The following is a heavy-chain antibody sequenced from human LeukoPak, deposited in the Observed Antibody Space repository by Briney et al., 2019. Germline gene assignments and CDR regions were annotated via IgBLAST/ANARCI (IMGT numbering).Heavy chain of an antibody. Sequence: GGSLRLSCAASGFTFDDYAMHWVRQAPGKGLEWVSGISWNTGSIGYADSVKGRFTISRDNAKNSLYLQMSSLRAEDTALYYCAKSRSGSPYYYGMDVWGKGTTVTVSS. CDR1: GFTFDDYA. CDR3: AKSRSGSPYYYGMDV. CDR2: ISWNTGSI. V-gene: IGHV3-9*01. D-gene: IGHD3-10*01. J-gene: IGHJ6*04.